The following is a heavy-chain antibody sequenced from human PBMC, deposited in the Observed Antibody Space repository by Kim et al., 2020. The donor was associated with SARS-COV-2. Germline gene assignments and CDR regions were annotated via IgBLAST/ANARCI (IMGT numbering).Heavy chain of an antibody. CDR2: ISSGGGST. Sequence: GGSLRLSCAASGFTFSDYAMTWVRHVPGKGLEWVSTISSGGGSTYFADSVKGRFTISRDNSKSTLYLQMSSLRAEDTAQYHCAKGYRFGSRGAFEIWGQG. CDR3: AKGYRFGSRGAFEI. J-gene: IGHJ3*02. V-gene: IGHV3-23*01. D-gene: IGHD5-18*01. CDR1: GFTFSDYA.